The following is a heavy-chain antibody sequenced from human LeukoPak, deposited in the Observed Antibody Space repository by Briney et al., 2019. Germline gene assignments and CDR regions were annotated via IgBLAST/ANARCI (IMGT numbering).Heavy chain of an antibody. CDR1: AFTFSDYY. Sequence: GGSLRLSCAASAFTFSDYYMSWIRQAPGKGLEWVSYISSSGSTIYYADSVKGRFTISRDNAKNSLYLQMNSLRAADTAVYYCARERERSDWFDPWGQGTLVTVSS. D-gene: IGHD5-24*01. CDR3: ARERERSDWFDP. J-gene: IGHJ5*02. CDR2: ISSSGSTI. V-gene: IGHV3-11*01.